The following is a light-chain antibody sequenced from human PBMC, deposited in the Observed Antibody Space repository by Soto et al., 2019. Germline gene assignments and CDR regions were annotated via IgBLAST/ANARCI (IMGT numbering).Light chain of an antibody. Sequence: EIVLPQSPGTLSLYPGERATLSCRASQSVSSSYLVWYQQKPGQAPRLLIYGASSRATGIPDRFSGSGSGTDFTLTISRLEPEDFAVYYCQQYGSSPPITFGQGTRLEIK. CDR1: QSVSSSY. CDR2: GAS. CDR3: QQYGSSPPIT. V-gene: IGKV3-20*01. J-gene: IGKJ5*01.